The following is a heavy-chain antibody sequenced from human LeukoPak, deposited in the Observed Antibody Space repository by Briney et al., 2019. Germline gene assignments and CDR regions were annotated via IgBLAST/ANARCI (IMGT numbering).Heavy chain of an antibody. CDR2: IYSGGST. V-gene: IGHV3-53*05. D-gene: IGHD3-22*01. CDR1: WITVSNHY. Sequence: PGGSLRLFFAGSWITVSNHYMKWVRQAPGKGLEWVSVIYSGGSTYYADSVKGRFTISRDNSKNTLYLQMNSLRAEDTAVYYCAKDSVRYFYYSSSYTPIDYWGQGTLVTVSS. CDR3: AKDSVRYFYYSSSYTPIDY. J-gene: IGHJ4*02.